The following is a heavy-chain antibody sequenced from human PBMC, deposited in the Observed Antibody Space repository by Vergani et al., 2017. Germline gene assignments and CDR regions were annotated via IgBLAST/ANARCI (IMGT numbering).Heavy chain of an antibody. CDR2: INHSGST. CDR1: GGSFSGYY. J-gene: IGHJ6*03. Sequence: QVQLQQWGAGLLKPSETLSLTCAVYGGSFSGYYWRWIRQPPGKGLEWIGEINHSGSTNYNPSLKSRVTISVDTSKNQFSLKLSSVTAADTAVYYCARAILGYCSSTSCYTPYYYYYYYMDVWGKGTTVTVSS. V-gene: IGHV4-34*01. D-gene: IGHD2-2*02. CDR3: ARAILGYCSSTSCYTPYYYYYYYMDV.